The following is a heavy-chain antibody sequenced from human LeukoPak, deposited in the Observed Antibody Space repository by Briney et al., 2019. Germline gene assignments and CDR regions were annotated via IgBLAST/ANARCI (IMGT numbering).Heavy chain of an antibody. CDR1: GGSISSSYYY. CDR2: IYYSGST. J-gene: IGHJ4*02. CDR3: AREGRRQRGLGSDY. V-gene: IGHV4-39*02. D-gene: IGHD6-19*01. Sequence: SETLSLTCTVSGGSISSSYYYWGWIRQPPGKGLEWIGSIYYSGSTYYNPSLKSRVTISVDTSKNQFSLKLRSVTAADTAVYYCAREGRRQRGLGSDYWGQGTLVTVSS.